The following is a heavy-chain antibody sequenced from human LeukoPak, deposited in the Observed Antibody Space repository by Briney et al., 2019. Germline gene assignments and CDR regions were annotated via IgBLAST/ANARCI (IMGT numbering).Heavy chain of an antibody. CDR3: VRDNDLEL. V-gene: IGHV1-69*05. J-gene: IGHJ4*02. Sequence: SVKVSCKASGGTFTSYAISWVGQAPGQGLEWMGRIIPIFGTAKYAKKIQGRGTITTDEYTSTAYMEMSRLRAEEPAGCECVRDNDLELWGQGTLVTVSS. D-gene: IGHD1-7*01. CDR1: GGTFTSYA. CDR2: IIPIFGTA.